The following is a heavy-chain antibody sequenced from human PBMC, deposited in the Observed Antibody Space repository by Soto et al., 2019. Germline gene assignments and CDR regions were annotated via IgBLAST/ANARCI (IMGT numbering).Heavy chain of an antibody. CDR1: GFTFSSYS. V-gene: IGHV3-48*02. D-gene: IGHD3-22*01. CDR2: ISSSSSTI. CDR3: ARGGPRNGYYYDSSGYYYGLDY. Sequence: GGSLRLSCAASGFTFSSYSMNWVRQAPGKGLEWVSYISSSSSTIYYADSVKGRFIISRDNAKNSLYLQMNSLRDEDTAVYYCARGGPRNGYYYDSSGYYYGLDYWGQGTLVTVSS. J-gene: IGHJ4*02.